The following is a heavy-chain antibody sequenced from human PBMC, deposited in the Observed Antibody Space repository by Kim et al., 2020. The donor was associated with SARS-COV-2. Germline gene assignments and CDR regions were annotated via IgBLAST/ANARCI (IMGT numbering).Heavy chain of an antibody. J-gene: IGHJ6*02. V-gene: IGHV3-30*18. D-gene: IGHD2-2*01. CDR1: GFTFSSYG. CDR3: AKDFVVVPAAILYYGMDV. Sequence: GGSLRLSCAASGFTFSSYGMHWVRQAPGKGLEWVAVISYDGSNKYYADSVKGRFTISRDNSKNTLYLQMNSLRAEDTAVYYCAKDFVVVPAAILYYGMDVWGQGPTVPLSS. CDR2: ISYDGSNK.